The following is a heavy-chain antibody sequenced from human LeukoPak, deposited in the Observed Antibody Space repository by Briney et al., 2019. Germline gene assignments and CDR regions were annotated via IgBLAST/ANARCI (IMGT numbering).Heavy chain of an antibody. CDR3: ARAPIAASDFGHFGMDV. D-gene: IGHD6-13*01. Sequence: SETLSLTCIVSGDSISRYYWTWIRQPPGKGLEWIGYIYNSGSTNYNPSLKSRVTISVDTSKNQFSLKLSSVTAADTAVYYCARAPIAASDFGHFGMDVWGRGTTVTVSS. J-gene: IGHJ6*02. CDR2: IYNSGST. V-gene: IGHV4-59*01. CDR1: GDSISRYY.